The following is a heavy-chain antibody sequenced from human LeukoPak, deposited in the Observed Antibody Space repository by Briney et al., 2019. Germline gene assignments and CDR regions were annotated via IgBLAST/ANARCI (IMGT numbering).Heavy chain of an antibody. CDR2: IWYDGSNK. CDR1: GFTFSSYG. J-gene: IGHJ4*02. Sequence: GGSLRLSCAASGFTFSSYGMHWVRQAPGKGLEWVAVIWYDGSNKYYADSVKGRFTISRDNSKNTLSLQMNSLRAEDTAVYYCARSYCSGGSCYSGLFDYWGQGTLVTVSS. V-gene: IGHV3-33*01. CDR3: ARSYCSGGSCYSGLFDY. D-gene: IGHD2-15*01.